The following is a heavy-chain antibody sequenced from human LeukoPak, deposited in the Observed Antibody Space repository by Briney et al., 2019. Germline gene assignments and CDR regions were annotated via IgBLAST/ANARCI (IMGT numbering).Heavy chain of an antibody. V-gene: IGHV4-31*03. CDR2: IYYSGST. D-gene: IGHD1-7*01. Sequence: PSETLSLTCTVSGGSISSGGYYWSWIRQHPGKGLEWIGYIYYSGSTYYNPSLKSRVTISVDTSKNQFSLKLSSVTAADTAVYYCARDELAHDYYYYGMDVWGQGTTVTVSS. CDR1: GGSISSGGYY. CDR3: ARDELAHDYYYYGMDV. J-gene: IGHJ6*02.